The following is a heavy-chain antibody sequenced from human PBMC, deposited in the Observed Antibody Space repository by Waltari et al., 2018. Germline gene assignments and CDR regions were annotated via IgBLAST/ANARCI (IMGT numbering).Heavy chain of an antibody. Sequence: EVQLVESGGDLVQPGESLSLSSAVSGFTFSGSWMSWVRRAPGKGLEWVANINQDGSEKYYVDSVMGRFSISRDNAKNSLSLQMNSLRAEDTAVYYCAKGKRAPDYWGQGTLVTVSS. V-gene: IGHV3-7*01. J-gene: IGHJ4*02. CDR1: GFTFSGSW. CDR2: INQDGSEK. CDR3: AKGKRAPDY.